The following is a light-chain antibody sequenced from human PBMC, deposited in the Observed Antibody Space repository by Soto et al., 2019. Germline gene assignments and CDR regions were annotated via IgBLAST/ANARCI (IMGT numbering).Light chain of an antibody. CDR2: SNN. Sequence: QSVLTQAPSASETPGQRVTISCSGGSSNIGRNTVNWYQQLPGTAPKLLIYSNNRRPSGVPDRFSGSKSGTSASLAISGLQSEDEADYYCAAWDDSLTDSVFGTGPKVTVL. CDR3: AAWDDSLTDSV. V-gene: IGLV1-44*01. CDR1: SSNIGRNT. J-gene: IGLJ1*01.